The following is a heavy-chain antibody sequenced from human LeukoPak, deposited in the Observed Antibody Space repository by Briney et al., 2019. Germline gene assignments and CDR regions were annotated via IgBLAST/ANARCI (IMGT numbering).Heavy chain of an antibody. Sequence: PGGSLRLSCAASGFTVSSNYMSWVRQAPGKGLEWVSVIYSGGSTYYADSVKGRFTISRDNSKNTLYLQMNSLRAEDTAVYYCAKADSLYYYYGMDVWGQGTTVTVSS. V-gene: IGHV3-53*01. CDR3: AKADSLYYYYGMDV. CDR1: GFTVSSNY. CDR2: IYSGGST. D-gene: IGHD2-21*01. J-gene: IGHJ6*02.